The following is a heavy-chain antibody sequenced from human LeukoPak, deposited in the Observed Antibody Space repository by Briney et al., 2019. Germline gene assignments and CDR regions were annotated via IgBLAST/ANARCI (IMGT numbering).Heavy chain of an antibody. CDR2: IYYSGST. V-gene: IGHV4-39*07. CDR3: ARGNMVRGVIIARYFDY. D-gene: IGHD3-10*01. J-gene: IGHJ4*02. Sequence: SETLSLTCTVSGGSISTSSYYWGWIRQPPGKGLEWIGTIYYSGSTYYNPSLKNRVTISVDTSKNQFSLKLSSVTAADTAVYYCARGNMVRGVIIARYFDYWGQGTLVTVSS. CDR1: GGSISTSSYY.